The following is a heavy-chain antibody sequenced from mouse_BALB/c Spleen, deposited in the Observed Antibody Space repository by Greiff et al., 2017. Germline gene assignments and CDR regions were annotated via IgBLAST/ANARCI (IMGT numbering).Heavy chain of an antibody. J-gene: IGHJ2*01. V-gene: IGHV5-17*02. Sequence: DVQLVESGGGLVQPGGSRKLSCAASGFTFSSFGMHWVRQAPEKGLEWVAYISSGSSTIYYADTVKGRFTISRDNPKNTLFLQMTSLRSEDTAMYYCARYPYFDYWGQGTTLTVSS. CDR1: GFTFSSFG. CDR2: ISSGSSTI. CDR3: ARYPYFDY.